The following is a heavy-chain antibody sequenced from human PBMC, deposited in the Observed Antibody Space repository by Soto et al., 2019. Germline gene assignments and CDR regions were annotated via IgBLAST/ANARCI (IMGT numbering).Heavy chain of an antibody. J-gene: IGHJ4*02. Sequence: ASVKVSCKSSGCTFSSYAISCVRQAPGQGLEWMGGIIPIFGTANYAQKFQGRVTITADESTSTAYMELSSLRSEDTAVYYCARVSIAAAGTFDYWGQGTLVTVSS. CDR1: GCTFSSYA. CDR3: ARVSIAAAGTFDY. D-gene: IGHD6-13*01. V-gene: IGHV1-69*13. CDR2: IIPIFGTA.